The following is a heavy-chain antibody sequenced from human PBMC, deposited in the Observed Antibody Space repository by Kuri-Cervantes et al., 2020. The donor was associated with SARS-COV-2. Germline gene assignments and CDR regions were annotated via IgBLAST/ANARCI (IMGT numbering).Heavy chain of an antibody. CDR3: ARGGHDRRNWFDP. CDR1: GGSISSSSYY. Sequence: ESLKISCTVSGGSISSSSYYWGWIRQPPGKGLEWIGSIYYSGSTYYNPSLKSRVTISVDTSKNQFSLKLSSVTAADTAVYYCARGGHDRRNWFDPWGQGTLVTVSS. V-gene: IGHV4-39*07. J-gene: IGHJ5*02. D-gene: IGHD3-16*01. CDR2: IYYSGST.